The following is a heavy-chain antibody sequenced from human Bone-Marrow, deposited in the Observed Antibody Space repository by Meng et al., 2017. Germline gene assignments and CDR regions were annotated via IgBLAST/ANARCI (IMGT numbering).Heavy chain of an antibody. CDR3: SGGGVRGY. V-gene: IGHV4-59*08. D-gene: IGHD2-21*01. J-gene: IGHJ4*02. CDR2: IYNGEST. CDR1: GDSISSYY. Sequence: QVQLQDSGPGLVKPSETLSLTCTDAGDSISSYYWSWIRQPPGKGLEWIWYIYNGESTNYNPSLKSRVTISVDTSKNQLSLKLTSVTAADTAVYYCSGGGVRGYWGQGTLVTVSS.